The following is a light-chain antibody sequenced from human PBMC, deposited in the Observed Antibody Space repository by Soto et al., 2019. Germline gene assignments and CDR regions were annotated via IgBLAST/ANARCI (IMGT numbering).Light chain of an antibody. V-gene: IGKV1-27*01. Sequence: DIQMTQSPSSLSASVGDRVTITCRASQGISNYVAWYQQKPGKPPKLLIYAASTLQSGFPSRFSGSGCGTDFTLTINSLQPEDVATYSCQKYSSVPVFGPGTKVDIK. J-gene: IGKJ3*01. CDR1: QGISNY. CDR2: AAS. CDR3: QKYSSVPV.